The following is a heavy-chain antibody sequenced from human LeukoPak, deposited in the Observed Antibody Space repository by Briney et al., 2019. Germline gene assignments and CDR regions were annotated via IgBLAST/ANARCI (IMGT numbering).Heavy chain of an antibody. CDR1: GYTFTSYG. Sequence: ASVKVPCKASGYTFTSYGISWVRQAPGQGLEWMGWISAYNGNTNYAQKLQGRVTMTTDTSTSTAYMELRSLRSDDTAVYYCARDTGYSSSWYTYYYGMDVWGQGTTVTVSS. CDR2: ISAYNGNT. D-gene: IGHD6-13*01. V-gene: IGHV1-18*01. CDR3: ARDTGYSSSWYTYYYGMDV. J-gene: IGHJ6*02.